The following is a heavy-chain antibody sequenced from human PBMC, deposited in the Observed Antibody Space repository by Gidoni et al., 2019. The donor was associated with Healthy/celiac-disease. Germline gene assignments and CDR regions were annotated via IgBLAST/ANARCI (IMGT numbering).Heavy chain of an antibody. Sequence: QVQLQQWGAGLLKPSETLSLTCAVYGGSFSGYYCSWIRQPPGKGREWIGEINHSGSTNSNPSLKSRVTISVDTSKNQFSLKLSSVTAADTAVYYCARGGVIVHKPFDYWGQGTLVTVSS. V-gene: IGHV4-34*01. CDR2: INHSGST. CDR3: ARGGVIVHKPFDY. D-gene: IGHD1-26*01. CDR1: GGSFSGYY. J-gene: IGHJ4*02.